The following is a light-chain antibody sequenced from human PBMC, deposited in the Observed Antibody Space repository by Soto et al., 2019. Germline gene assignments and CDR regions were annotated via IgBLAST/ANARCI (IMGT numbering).Light chain of an antibody. Sequence: QSVLTQPPSVSAAPGQKVTISCSGTNSNIGNNYVSWYQQLPGTAPKLLIYENNKRPSGIPDRFSGSKSGTSATLGITGLQTGDEADYYCGTWDSSLTTGVFGGGTQVTVL. CDR3: GTWDSSLTTGV. CDR1: NSNIGNNY. J-gene: IGLJ2*01. CDR2: ENN. V-gene: IGLV1-51*02.